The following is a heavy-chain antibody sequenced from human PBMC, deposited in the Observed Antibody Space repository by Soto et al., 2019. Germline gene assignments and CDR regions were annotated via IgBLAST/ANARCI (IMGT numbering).Heavy chain of an antibody. V-gene: IGHV3-30-3*01. J-gene: IGHJ4*02. D-gene: IGHD7-27*01. CDR1: GFRFSISP. CDR3: ARDPKTSGGQHWAFNYFDS. CDR2: ISYDGTNK. Sequence: SLRLSCAASGFRFSISPMHWVRQAPGKGPEWVALISYDGTNKFYADSVKGRFTISRDNSKSTLYLRVDSLRPEDAAVYYCARDPKTSGGQHWAFNYFDSWGQGTLVTVSS.